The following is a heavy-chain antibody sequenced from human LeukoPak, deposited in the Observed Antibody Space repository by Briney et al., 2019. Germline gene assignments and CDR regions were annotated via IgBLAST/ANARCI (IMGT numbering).Heavy chain of an antibody. Sequence: GGSLRLSCAASGFTFSSYAMTWVRQAPGKGLECASLIIGGGGSTHYADSVKGRLTISRDNSKNTLYLQMNSLRAEDTAVYYCARGVPSGVDYFDYWGQGILVTVSS. CDR1: GFTFSSYA. V-gene: IGHV3-23*01. D-gene: IGHD3-10*01. J-gene: IGHJ4*02. CDR2: IIGGGGST. CDR3: ARGVPSGVDYFDY.